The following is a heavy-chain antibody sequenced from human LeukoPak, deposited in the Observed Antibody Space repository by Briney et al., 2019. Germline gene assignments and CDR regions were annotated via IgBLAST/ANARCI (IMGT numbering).Heavy chain of an antibody. CDR2: INHSGST. D-gene: IGHD3-10*01. Sequence: SETLSLTCAVYGGSFSGYYWSWIRQPPGKGLEWIGEINHSGSTNYNPSLKSRVTISVDTSKNQFSLKLSSVTAADTAVYYCARDLKGIMVVRGVIRGYFDYWGQGTLVTVSS. V-gene: IGHV4-34*01. CDR3: ARDLKGIMVVRGVIRGYFDY. CDR1: GGSFSGYY. J-gene: IGHJ4*02.